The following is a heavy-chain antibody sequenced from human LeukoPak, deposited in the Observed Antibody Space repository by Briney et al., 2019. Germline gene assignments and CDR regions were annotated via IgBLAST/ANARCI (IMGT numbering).Heavy chain of an antibody. CDR2: ISVSGGST. J-gene: IGHJ3*02. CDR1: GITLSNYG. CDR3: ARDRHRDRGINGDGDAFDI. D-gene: IGHD5-24*01. Sequence: GGSLRLSCAVSGITLSNYGMSWVRQAPGKGLEWVAGISVSGGSTNYADSVKGRFTISRDNPKNTLYLQMNRLRAEETAVYFCARDRHRDRGINGDGDAFDIWGQGTMVTVSS. V-gene: IGHV3-23*01.